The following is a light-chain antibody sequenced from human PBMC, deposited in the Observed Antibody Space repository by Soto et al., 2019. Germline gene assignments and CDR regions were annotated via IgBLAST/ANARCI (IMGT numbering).Light chain of an antibody. J-gene: IGLJ2*01. V-gene: IGLV7-46*01. CDR1: TGAVTSNHH. CDR2: DTS. Sequence: QAVVTQEPSLTVSPGGTVTLTCGSSTGAVTSNHHPYWFQQKAGQAPRRLIYDTSNKNSWTPARFSGSLLGDKAALTLSGAQPEDEAQYYCLLSYNAARVFGGGTKLTVL. CDR3: LLSYNAARV.